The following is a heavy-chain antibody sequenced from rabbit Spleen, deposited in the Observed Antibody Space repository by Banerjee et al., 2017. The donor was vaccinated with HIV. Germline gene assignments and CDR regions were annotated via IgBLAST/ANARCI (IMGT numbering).Heavy chain of an antibody. CDR1: GFSLSSYYY. CDR3: ARDLAGVIGWNFYL. D-gene: IGHD4-1*01. CDR2: IYNGDGRS. J-gene: IGHJ4*01. V-gene: IGHV1S47*01. Sequence: QEQLEESGGGLVQPEGSLTLTCKASGFSLSSYYYMSWVRQAPGKGLEWIGRIYNGDGRSAYASWAKGRFTITRSTSLNTVTLQMTSLTAADTATYFCARDLAGVIGWNFYLWGQGTLVTVS.